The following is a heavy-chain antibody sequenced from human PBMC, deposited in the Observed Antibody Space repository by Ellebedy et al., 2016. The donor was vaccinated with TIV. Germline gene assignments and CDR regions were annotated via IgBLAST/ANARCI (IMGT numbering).Heavy chain of an antibody. D-gene: IGHD2-8*02. V-gene: IGHV1-2*02. J-gene: IGHJ4*02. CDR1: RYTVPTFY. Sequence: ASVKVSXKASRYTVPTFYMHWVRQAPGQGPEWMGWIKPNSGDTNYAQKFQGRVTMTSETSISTAYMELSGLRSDDTAVYYCATKHCTGGNCHHPTFDYWGQGSLVTVSS. CDR3: ATKHCTGGNCHHPTFDY. CDR2: IKPNSGDT.